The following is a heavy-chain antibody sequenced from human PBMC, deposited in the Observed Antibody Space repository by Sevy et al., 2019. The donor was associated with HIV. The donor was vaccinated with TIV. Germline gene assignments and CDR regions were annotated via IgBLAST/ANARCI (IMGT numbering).Heavy chain of an antibody. CDR1: GFTFSSYA. CDR3: ARFLGYMGAFDI. V-gene: IGHV3-30-3*01. J-gene: IGHJ3*02. Sequence: GGSLRLSCAASGFTFSSYAMHWVRQAPGKGLEWVAVISYDGSNKYYADSVKGRFTISRDNSKNTLYLQMNSLRAEDTAVYYCARFLGYMGAFDIWGQVTMVTVSS. CDR2: ISYDGSNK. D-gene: IGHD3-16*02.